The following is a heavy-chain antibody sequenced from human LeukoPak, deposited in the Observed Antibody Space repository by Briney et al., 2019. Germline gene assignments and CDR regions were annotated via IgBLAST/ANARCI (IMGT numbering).Heavy chain of an antibody. D-gene: IGHD3-22*01. V-gene: IGHV4-34*01. J-gene: IGHJ4*02. CDR1: GGSFSGYY. Sequence: YPSETLSLTCAVYGGSFSGYYWSWIRQPPGKGLEWIGEINHSGSTNYNPSLKSRVTISVDTSKNQFSLKLSSVTAADTAEYYCARGGYYDSSGYYYFDYWGQGTLVTVSS. CDR3: ARGGYYDSSGYYYFDY. CDR2: INHSGST.